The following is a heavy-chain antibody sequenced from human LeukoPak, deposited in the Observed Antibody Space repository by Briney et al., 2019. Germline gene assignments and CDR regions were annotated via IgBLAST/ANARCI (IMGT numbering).Heavy chain of an antibody. CDR3: ARDSSGWPYYFDY. Sequence: GGSLRLSCAVSGFTFSSYAMHWVRQAPGKGLEYVSAISSNGGSTYYANSVKGRFTISRDNSKNTLYLQMGSLRAEDMAVYYCARDSSGWPYYFDYWGQGTLVTVSS. CDR2: ISSNGGST. D-gene: IGHD6-19*01. J-gene: IGHJ4*02. CDR1: GFTFSSYA. V-gene: IGHV3-64*01.